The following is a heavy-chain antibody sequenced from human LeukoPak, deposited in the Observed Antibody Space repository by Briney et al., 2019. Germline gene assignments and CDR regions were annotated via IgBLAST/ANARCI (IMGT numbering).Heavy chain of an antibody. CDR3: TKDPNGAYIGAFDP. CDR2: ITGGHYAT. Sequence: GGSLRLSCAASGFSFSSFAMTWVRQAPGKGLEWVSSITGGHYATYNTDSVKGRFTISRDNAKNTLYLQMNSLRAADTAIYYCTKDPNGAYIGAFDPWGQGTLVTVSS. J-gene: IGHJ5*02. V-gene: IGHV3-23*01. D-gene: IGHD4-17*01. CDR1: GFSFSSFA.